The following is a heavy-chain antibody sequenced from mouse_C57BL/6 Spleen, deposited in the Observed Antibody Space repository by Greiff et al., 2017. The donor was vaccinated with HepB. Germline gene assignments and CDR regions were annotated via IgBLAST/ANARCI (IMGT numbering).Heavy chain of an antibody. CDR2: ISDGGSYT. D-gene: IGHD1-1*01. Sequence: EVQRVESGGGLVKPGGSLKLSCAASGFTFSSYAMSWVRQTPEKRLEWVATISDGGSYTYYPDNVKGRFTISRDNAKNNLYLQMSHLKSEDTAMYYCARANYYGSSHFDVWGTGTTVTVSS. J-gene: IGHJ1*03. CDR3: ARANYYGSSHFDV. CDR1: GFTFSSYA. V-gene: IGHV5-4*01.